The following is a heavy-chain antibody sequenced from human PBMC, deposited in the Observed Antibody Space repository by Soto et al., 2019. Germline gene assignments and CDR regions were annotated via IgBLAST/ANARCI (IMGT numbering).Heavy chain of an antibody. J-gene: IGHJ4*02. CDR2: ITGSSDII. D-gene: IGHD1-26*01. V-gene: IGHV3-48*01. CDR3: VRGASLNFDY. CDR1: RFTFSSYS. Sequence: QSGGSLRLSCAASRFTFSSYSMNWVRQAPGKGLEWVSYITGSSDIIYYVDSVRGRFSISRDNAKNSLYLQMNSLRAEDTAFYYCVRGASLNFDYWGQGTLVTVSS.